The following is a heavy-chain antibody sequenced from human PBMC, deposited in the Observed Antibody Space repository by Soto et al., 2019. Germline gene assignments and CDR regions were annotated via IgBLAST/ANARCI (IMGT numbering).Heavy chain of an antibody. CDR2: LHYSGSA. V-gene: IGHV4-59*01. J-gene: IGHJ4*02. CDR3: ARSGHTFAGVV. Sequence: QVQLQESGPGLVEPSETLSLTCTVSGASMSDYYGSWIRQSPGKGLEHFGYLHYSGSANYNPSLKSRVTITMDTSKNQCALKLTSVIAADTAIYYCARSGHTFAGVVWGQGILVTVSS. D-gene: IGHD3-16*01. CDR1: GASMSDYY.